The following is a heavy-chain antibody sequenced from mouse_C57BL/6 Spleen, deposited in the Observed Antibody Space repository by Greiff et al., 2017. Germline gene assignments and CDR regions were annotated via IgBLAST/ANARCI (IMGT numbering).Heavy chain of an antibody. CDR2: IDPSDSYT. CDR3: ARDYSNAY. J-gene: IGHJ3*01. CDR1: GYTFTSYW. Sequence: QVQLQQPGAELVKPGASVKLSCKASGYTFTSYWMQWVKQRPGQGLEWIGEIDPSDSYTNYNQKFKGKATLTVDTSSSTAYMQLSSLTSEDSAVYYCARDYSNAYWGQGTLVTVSA. V-gene: IGHV1-50*01. D-gene: IGHD2-5*01.